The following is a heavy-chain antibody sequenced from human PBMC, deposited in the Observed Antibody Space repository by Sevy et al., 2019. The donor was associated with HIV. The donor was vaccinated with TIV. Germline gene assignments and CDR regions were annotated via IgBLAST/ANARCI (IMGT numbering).Heavy chain of an antibody. J-gene: IGHJ5*02. Sequence: ASVKVSCKASGGTFSSYAISWVRQAPGQGLEWMGGIIPIFGTANYAQKFQGRVTITADESTSTAYMELSSLGSEDTAVYYCARDLVGYYDSSGYRNWFDPWGQGTLVTVSS. CDR2: IIPIFGTA. CDR1: GGTFSSYA. CDR3: ARDLVGYYDSSGYRNWFDP. V-gene: IGHV1-69*13. D-gene: IGHD3-22*01.